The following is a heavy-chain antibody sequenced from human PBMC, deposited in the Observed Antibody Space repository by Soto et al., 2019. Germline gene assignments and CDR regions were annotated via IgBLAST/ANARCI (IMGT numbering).Heavy chain of an antibody. CDR1: GFTFSSYA. D-gene: IGHD6-13*01. CDR2: ISSNGGST. CDR3: VKDTGPLSGGSSWSDY. J-gene: IGHJ4*02. V-gene: IGHV3-64D*09. Sequence: QPGGSLRLSCSASGFTFSSYAMHWVRQAPGKGLEYVSAISSNGGSTYYADSVKGRFTISRDNSKNTLYLQMSSLRAEDTAVYYCVKDTGPLSGGSSWSDYWGQGTLVTVSS.